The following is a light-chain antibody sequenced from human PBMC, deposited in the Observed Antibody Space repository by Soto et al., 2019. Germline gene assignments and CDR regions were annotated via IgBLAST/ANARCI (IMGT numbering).Light chain of an antibody. V-gene: IGKV1-27*01. CDR2: GAI. CDR3: QKYYNAPRT. J-gene: IGKJ1*01. Sequence: DLPMTQSPSSLSASVGDRVTITCRASQDIANYLAWYQQKPGKVPKLLIYGAITLQSGVPSRFSGSGSGTDFTLTISSLQPEDVATYYCQKYYNAPRTFGQGTKV. CDR1: QDIANY.